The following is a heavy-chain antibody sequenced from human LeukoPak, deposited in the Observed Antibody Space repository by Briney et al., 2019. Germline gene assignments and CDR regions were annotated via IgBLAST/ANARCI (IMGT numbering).Heavy chain of an antibody. J-gene: IGHJ6*04. CDR1: GGSISSGSYY. Sequence: PSETLSLTCTVSGGSISSGSYYWSWIRQPAGKGLEWIGRIYTSGSTNYNPSLKSRVTISVDTSKNQFSLKLSSVTAADTAVYYCARDDRYGDFQLVWGKGTTVTVSS. CDR3: ARDDRYGDFQLV. D-gene: IGHD4-17*01. V-gene: IGHV4-61*02. CDR2: IYTSGST.